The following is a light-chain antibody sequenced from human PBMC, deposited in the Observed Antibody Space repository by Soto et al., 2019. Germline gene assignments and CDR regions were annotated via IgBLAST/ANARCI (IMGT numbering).Light chain of an antibody. CDR3: LLSYSGAQRV. J-gene: IGLJ3*02. V-gene: IGLV7-46*01. CDR2: DTS. CDR1: TGAVTSGHY. Sequence: QAVVTQEPSLTVSPGETVTLTCGSSTGAVTSGHYPYWFQQKPGQAPRTLIYDTSNKHSWTPARFSGSLLGGKAALTLSGAQPEDEAEYYCLLSYSGAQRVFGGGTKLTVL.